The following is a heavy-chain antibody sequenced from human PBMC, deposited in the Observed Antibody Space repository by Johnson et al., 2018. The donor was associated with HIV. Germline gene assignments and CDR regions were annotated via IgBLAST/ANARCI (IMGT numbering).Heavy chain of an antibody. D-gene: IGHD6-13*01. CDR3: ARGGSSWYLRAFDI. J-gene: IGHJ3*02. CDR2: IKQDGSAK. V-gene: IGHV3-7*05. Sequence: EVQLVESGGGLVQPGGSLRLSCAASGFNFGGYWMSWVRQAPGKGLEWVANIKQDGSAKYYVDSVKGRLTISRDNAKDSLYLQLHSLRPDDTAVYDCARGGSSWYLRAFDIWGQGTMVTVSS. CDR1: GFNFGGYW.